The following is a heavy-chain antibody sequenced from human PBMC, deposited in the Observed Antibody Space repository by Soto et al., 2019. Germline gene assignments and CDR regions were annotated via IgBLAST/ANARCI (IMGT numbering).Heavy chain of an antibody. Sequence: QVQLVQSGAEVKKPGASVKVSCKASGYTFTSYDINWVRQATGQGLEWMGWMNPNRGNTGHAQKVPARLTMTRNTSIRTAYMELSSLRSEDTAVYYCARVEVGTVTGPFQHWGQGTLVTVSS. CDR2: MNPNRGNT. CDR1: GYTFTSYD. J-gene: IGHJ1*01. V-gene: IGHV1-8*01. D-gene: IGHD4-17*01. CDR3: ARVEVGTVTGPFQH.